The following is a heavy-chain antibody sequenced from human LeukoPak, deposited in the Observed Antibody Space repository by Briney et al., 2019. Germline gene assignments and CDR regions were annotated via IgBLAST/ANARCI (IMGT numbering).Heavy chain of an antibody. CDR3: ARLDFWSGYTFDY. CDR1: GFTFSSYA. V-gene: IGHV3-23*01. Sequence: GGSLRLSCAASGFTFSSYAMSWVRQVPGKGLEWVSVISGSGDNTYYADSVKGRFTISRDNSKNTLYLQMNSLRAEDTAVYYCARLDFWSGYTFDYWGQGTLVTVSS. J-gene: IGHJ4*02. D-gene: IGHD3-3*01. CDR2: ISGSGDNT.